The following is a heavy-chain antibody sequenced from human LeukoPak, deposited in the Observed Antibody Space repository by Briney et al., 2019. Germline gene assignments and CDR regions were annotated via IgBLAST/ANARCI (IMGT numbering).Heavy chain of an antibody. J-gene: IGHJ3*02. CDR2: IFNSGST. V-gene: IGHV4-59*08. CDR3: ARRRRGYNGYEDAFDI. Sequence: SETLSLTCTVSGGSISSYYWSWIRQPPGKGLEWIGYIFNSGSTKYNPSLKSRVTISVHTSKNQFSLKVSSVTAADTAVYYCARRRRGYNGYEDAFDIWGQGTMVTVSS. CDR1: GGSISSYY. D-gene: IGHD5-12*01.